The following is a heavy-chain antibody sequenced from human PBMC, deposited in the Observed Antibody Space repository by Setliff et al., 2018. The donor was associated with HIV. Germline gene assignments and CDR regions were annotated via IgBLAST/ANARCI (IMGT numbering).Heavy chain of an antibody. D-gene: IGHD6-19*01. V-gene: IGHV4-4*07. Sequence: SETLSLTCTVSGDSSSSYYCNWIRQPAGKGLEWIGHMYISGSTNYNPSLKSRVTMSLDTSKNQFSLKLSSVTAADTAVYYCARDRSSGRGYYYYYYMDVWGKGTTVTVSS. J-gene: IGHJ6*03. CDR1: GDSSSSYY. CDR2: MYISGST. CDR3: ARDRSSGRGYYYYYYMDV.